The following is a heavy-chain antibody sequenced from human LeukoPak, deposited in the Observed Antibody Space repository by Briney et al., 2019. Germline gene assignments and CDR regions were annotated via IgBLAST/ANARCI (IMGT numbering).Heavy chain of an antibody. J-gene: IGHJ4*02. CDR1: GFTFSSYS. D-gene: IGHD6-19*01. CDR3: ARDSAAVAVAFDY. Sequence: GGSLRLSCAASGFTFSSYSMNWVRQAPGKGLEWVSYTSSSGSTRYYADSVKGRFTISRDNAKNSLYLQMNSLRAEDTAVYYCARDSAAVAVAFDYWGQGTLVTVSS. CDR2: TSSSGSTR. V-gene: IGHV3-48*04.